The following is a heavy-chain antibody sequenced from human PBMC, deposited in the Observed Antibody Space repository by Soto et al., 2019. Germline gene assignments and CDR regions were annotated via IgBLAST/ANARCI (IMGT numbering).Heavy chain of an antibody. J-gene: IGHJ4*02. CDR2: INHSGST. CDR1: GGSFSGYY. CDR3: ARGRWVLDY. Sequence: PSETLSLTCAVYGGSFSGYYWSWICQPPGKGLEWIGEINHSGSTNYNPSLKSRVTISVDTSKNQFSLKLSSVTAADTAVYYCARGRWVLDYWGQGTLVTVSS. V-gene: IGHV4-34*01.